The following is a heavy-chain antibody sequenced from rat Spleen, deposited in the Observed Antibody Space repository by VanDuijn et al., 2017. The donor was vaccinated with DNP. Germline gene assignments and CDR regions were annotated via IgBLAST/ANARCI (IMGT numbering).Heavy chain of an antibody. CDR1: GFSLTSYG. V-gene: IGHV2S12*01. Sequence: QVQLKESGPGLVQPSQTLSLTCTVSGFSLTSYGVSWVRQPPGKGLEWIVAISSGGSSYYNSALKSRLSISRDTSKSQVFLKMNSLQTEDTAIYFCARWGIMPRGNVWGQGTSVTVSS. CDR3: ARWGIMPRGNV. J-gene: IGHJ4*01. D-gene: IGHD1-6*01. CDR2: ISSGGSS.